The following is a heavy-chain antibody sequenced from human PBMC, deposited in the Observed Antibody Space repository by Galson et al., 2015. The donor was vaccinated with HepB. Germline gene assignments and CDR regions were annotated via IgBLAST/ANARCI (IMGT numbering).Heavy chain of an antibody. Sequence: SLRLSCAASGFTFSSYAMSWVRQAPGKGLEWVSAVSGSGGSTYYADSVKGRFTISRDNSKNTLYLQMNSLRAEDTAVYYCAKVGREGSMIVVVRTFDYWGQGTLVTVSS. CDR2: VSGSGGST. CDR1: GFTFSSYA. J-gene: IGHJ4*02. CDR3: AKVGREGSMIVVVRTFDY. D-gene: IGHD3-22*01. V-gene: IGHV3-23*01.